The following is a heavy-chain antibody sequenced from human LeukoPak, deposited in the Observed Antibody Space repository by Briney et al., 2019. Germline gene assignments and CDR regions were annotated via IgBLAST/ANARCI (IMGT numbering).Heavy chain of an antibody. CDR2: ISPRGGST. D-gene: IGHD5-24*01. CDR3: ARDNAVRDEAWWFNP. CDR1: RYTLTRNY. J-gene: IGHJ5*01. V-gene: IGHV1-46*01. Sequence: ASVKVSCTAFRYTLTRNYMHCVRQAPGQEGEWVGVISPRGGSTTYIQRFRGRVTLSRERSTRADSLERSTLRDEDTAVYYCARDNAVRDEAWWFNPWGQGTPVTISS.